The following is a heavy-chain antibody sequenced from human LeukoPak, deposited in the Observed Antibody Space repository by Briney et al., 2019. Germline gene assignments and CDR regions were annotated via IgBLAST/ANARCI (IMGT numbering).Heavy chain of an antibody. CDR1: GGPISSSSYY. CDR3: ARGSLSSGSYSFDY. V-gene: IGHV4-39*01. Sequence: SETLSLTCTVSGGPISSSSYYWGWIRQPPGKGLEWIGSIYYSGSTYYNPSLKSRVTISVDTSKNQFSLKLSSVTAADTAVYYCARGSLSSGSYSFDYWGQGTLVTVSS. CDR2: IYYSGST. J-gene: IGHJ4*02. D-gene: IGHD3-10*01.